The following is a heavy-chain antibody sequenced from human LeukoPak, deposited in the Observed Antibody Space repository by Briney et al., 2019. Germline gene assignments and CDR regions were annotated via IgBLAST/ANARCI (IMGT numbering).Heavy chain of an antibody. D-gene: IGHD3-10*01. CDR2: IKQDGSEK. Sequence: GGPLRLSCEAPGFTFSSYWMSWVRQAPGKGLEWVANIKQDGSEKYYVDSVKGRFTISRDNAKNSLYLQMNSLRAEDTAVYYCARDVLWFMWGQGTTVTVSS. CDR1: GFTFSSYW. CDR3: ARDVLWFM. J-gene: IGHJ6*02. V-gene: IGHV3-7*01.